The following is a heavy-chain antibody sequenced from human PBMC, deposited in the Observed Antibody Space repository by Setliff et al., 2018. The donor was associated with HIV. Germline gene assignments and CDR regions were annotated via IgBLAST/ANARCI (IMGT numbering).Heavy chain of an antibody. CDR3: ASPFRLSGFWISFLPDY. CDR1: GDSVSRSNYY. Sequence: SETLSLTCTVSGDSVSRSNYYWAWIRQPPGKGLEWIGSIDYNEITYYNPSLKSRVTLSVDTPKNQFSLYLSSVTASDTAVYYCASPFRLSGFWISFLPDYWGQGILVTVSS. CDR2: IDYNEIT. D-gene: IGHD3-3*01. V-gene: IGHV4-39*01. J-gene: IGHJ4*02.